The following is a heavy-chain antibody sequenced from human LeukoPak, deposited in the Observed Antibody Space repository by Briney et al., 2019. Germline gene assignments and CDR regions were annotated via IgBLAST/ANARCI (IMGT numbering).Heavy chain of an antibody. CDR3: ASYGEMATIVDAFDI. CDR1: GYSISSGYY. Sequence: SETLSLTCTVSGYSISSGYYWGWIRQPPGKGLEWIGYIYYSGSTNYNPSLKSRVTISVDTSKNQFSLKLSSVTAADTAVYYCASYGEMATIVDAFDIWGQGTMVTASS. V-gene: IGHV4-61*01. J-gene: IGHJ3*02. CDR2: IYYSGST. D-gene: IGHD5-24*01.